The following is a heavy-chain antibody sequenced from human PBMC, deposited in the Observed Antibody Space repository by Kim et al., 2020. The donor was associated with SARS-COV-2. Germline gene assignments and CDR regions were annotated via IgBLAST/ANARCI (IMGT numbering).Heavy chain of an antibody. CDR3: ASSGSILTGYYNFDY. Sequence: ASVKVSCKASGYTFTSYAMHWVRQAPGQRLEWMGWINAGNGNTKYSQKFQGRVTITRDTSASTAYMELSSLRSEDTAVYYCASSGSILTGYYNFDYRGQGTLVTVSS. CDR1: GYTFTSYA. D-gene: IGHD3-9*01. V-gene: IGHV1-3*01. CDR2: INAGNGNT. J-gene: IGHJ4*02.